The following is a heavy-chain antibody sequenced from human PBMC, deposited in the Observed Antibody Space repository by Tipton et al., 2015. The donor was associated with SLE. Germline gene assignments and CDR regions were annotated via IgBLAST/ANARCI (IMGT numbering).Heavy chain of an antibody. J-gene: IGHJ3*02. Sequence: SLRLSCAASGFNFNSYAMYWVRQAPGKGLEWVAVISSEGGDKYYADSVKGRFTISRDNSKNTLYLQMNSLRADDTAVYYCARDLGYCSGVTCYSAFDIWGQGTMVTVSS. CDR2: ISSEGGDK. V-gene: IGHV3-33*05. CDR3: ARDLGYCSGVTCYSAFDI. D-gene: IGHD2-15*01. CDR1: GFNFNSYA.